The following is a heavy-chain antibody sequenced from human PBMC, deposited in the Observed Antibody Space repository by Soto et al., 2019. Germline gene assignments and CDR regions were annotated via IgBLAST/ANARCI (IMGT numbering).Heavy chain of an antibody. CDR3: AMGPGYCISTSCFLWWY. V-gene: IGHV1-18*01. J-gene: IGHJ4*02. CDR1: GYTFASYA. CDR2: ISAYNGNT. Sequence: ASVKVSCKASGYTFASYAISWMRQAPGQGLEWMGWISAYNGNTNYAQKLQGRVTMTTDTSTSTAYMELRSLRSDDTAVYYCAMGPGYCISTSCFLWWYWGQGTLVTVSS. D-gene: IGHD2-2*01.